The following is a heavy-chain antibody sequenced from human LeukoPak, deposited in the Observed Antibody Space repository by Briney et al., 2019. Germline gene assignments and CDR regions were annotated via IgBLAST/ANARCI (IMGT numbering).Heavy chain of an antibody. CDR1: GFTFSSYA. J-gene: IGHJ4*02. CDR3: APPFFFDY. Sequence: PGGSLRLSCAASGFTFSSYAMSWVRQAPGKGLEWVSGISDSGGSTYYADSVKGRFTISRDNSKNTLYLQMNSLRAEDTAIYYWAPPFFFDYWGQGTLVTVSS. CDR2: ISDSGGST. D-gene: IGHD3-3*02. V-gene: IGHV3-23*01.